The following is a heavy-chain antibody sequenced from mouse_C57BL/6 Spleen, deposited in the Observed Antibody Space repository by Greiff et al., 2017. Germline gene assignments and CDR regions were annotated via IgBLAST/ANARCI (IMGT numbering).Heavy chain of an antibody. CDR3: ARAGGNSYYYAMDY. CDR1: GYSITSGYY. CDR2: ISYDGSN. D-gene: IGHD2-1*01. Sequence: EVQLVESGPGLVKPSQSLSLTCSVTGYSITSGYYWNWIRQFPGNKLEWMGYISYDGSNNYNPSLKNRISITRDTSKNQFFLKLNSVTTEDTATYYCARAGGNSYYYAMDYWGQGTSVTVSS. V-gene: IGHV3-6*01. J-gene: IGHJ4*01.